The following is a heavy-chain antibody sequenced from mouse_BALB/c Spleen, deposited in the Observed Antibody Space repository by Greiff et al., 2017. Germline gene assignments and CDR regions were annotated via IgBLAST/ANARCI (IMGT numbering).Heavy chain of an antibody. CDR2: IWGGGST. J-gene: IGHJ4*01. CDR3: ASPYRYDDAMDY. Sequence: VKLMESGPGLVAPSQSLSITCTVSGFSLSRYSVHWVRQPPGKGLEWLGMIWGGGSTDYNSALKSRLSISKDNSKSQVFLKMNSLQTDDTAMYYCASPYRYDDAMDYWGQGTSVTVSS. V-gene: IGHV2-6-4*01. D-gene: IGHD2-14*01. CDR1: GFSLSRYS.